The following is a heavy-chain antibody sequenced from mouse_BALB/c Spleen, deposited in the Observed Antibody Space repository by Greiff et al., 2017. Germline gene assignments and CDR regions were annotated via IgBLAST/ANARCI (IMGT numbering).Heavy chain of an antibody. Sequence: EVQRVESGGGLVQPGGSLKLSCAASGFTFSSYGMSWVRQTPDKRLELVATINSNGGSTYYPDSVKGRFTISRDNAKNTLYLQMSSLKSEDTAMYYCARDMITTAWFAYWGQGTLVTVSA. CDR1: GFTFSSYG. CDR2: INSNGGST. CDR3: ARDMITTAWFAY. V-gene: IGHV5-6-3*01. J-gene: IGHJ3*01. D-gene: IGHD2-4*01.